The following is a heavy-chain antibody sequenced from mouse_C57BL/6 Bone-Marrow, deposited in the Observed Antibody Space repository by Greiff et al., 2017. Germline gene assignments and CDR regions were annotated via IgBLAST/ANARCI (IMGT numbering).Heavy chain of an antibody. CDR3: ARQIYDGYPLFAY. J-gene: IGHJ3*01. CDR2: ISNGGGST. V-gene: IGHV5-12*01. CDR1: GFTFSDYY. D-gene: IGHD2-3*01. Sequence: LQQSGGGLVQPGGSLKLSCAASGFTFSDYYMYWVRQTPEKRLEWVAYISNGGGSTYYPDTVKGRFTISRDNAKNTLYLQMSRLKSEDTAMYYCARQIYDGYPLFAYWGQGTLVTVSA.